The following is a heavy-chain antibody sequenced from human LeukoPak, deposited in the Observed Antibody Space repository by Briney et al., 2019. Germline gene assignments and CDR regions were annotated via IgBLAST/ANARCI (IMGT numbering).Heavy chain of an antibody. D-gene: IGHD3-22*01. Sequence: SETLSLTCTVSGGSISSYYWSWIRQPPGKGLEWIGYIYYSGSTNYNPSLKSRVTISVDTSKNQFSLKLSSVTAADTAVYYCARDTYYYDSSGYSGYDAFDIWGQGTMVTVSS. CDR3: ARDTYYYDSSGYSGYDAFDI. CDR1: GGSISSYY. CDR2: IYYSGST. V-gene: IGHV4-59*01. J-gene: IGHJ3*02.